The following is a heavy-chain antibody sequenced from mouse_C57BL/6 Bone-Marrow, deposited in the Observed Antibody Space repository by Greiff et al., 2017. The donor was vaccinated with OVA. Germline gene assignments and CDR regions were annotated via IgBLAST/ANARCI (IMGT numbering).Heavy chain of an antibody. D-gene: IGHD2-4*01. Sequence: VKVVESGGDLVKPGGSLKLSCAASGFTFSSYGMSWVRQTPDKRLEWVATISSGGSYTYYPASVKGRFTFSRDNAKNTLYLQMSSLKSEDTSMYYCARQGLRRAWFAYWGQGTLVTVSA. J-gene: IGHJ3*01. CDR3: ARQGLRRAWFAY. CDR2: ISSGGSYT. V-gene: IGHV5-6*01. CDR1: GFTFSSYG.